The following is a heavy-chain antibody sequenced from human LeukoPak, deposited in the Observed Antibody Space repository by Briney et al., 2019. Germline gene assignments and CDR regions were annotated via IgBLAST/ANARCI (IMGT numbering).Heavy chain of an antibody. V-gene: IGHV3-30*04. J-gene: IGHJ4*02. Sequence: GRSLRLSCEASGFTFRHFAMHWVRQAPGKGLEWVAVISYDGKKNYYADSVKGRFTLSRDDSQNTVYLQMNSLRDDDTALYYCVRGSKIRGVIPEGEFDYWGQGTLVTVSS. D-gene: IGHD3-10*01. CDR1: GFTFRHFA. CDR3: VRGSKIRGVIPEGEFDY. CDR2: ISYDGKKN.